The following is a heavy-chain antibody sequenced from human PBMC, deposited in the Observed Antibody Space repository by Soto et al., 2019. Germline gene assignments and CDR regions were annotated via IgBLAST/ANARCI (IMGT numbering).Heavy chain of an antibody. D-gene: IGHD6-19*01. Sequence: GGSLRLSCAASGFTVSSNYMSWVRQAPGKGLEWVSVIDSGGSTYYADSVKGRFTISRDNSKNTLYLQMNSLRAEDTAVYYCAKDSGRSGWYSDYWGQGTLVTVSS. CDR2: IDSGGST. J-gene: IGHJ4*02. CDR1: GFTVSSNY. CDR3: AKDSGRSGWYSDY. V-gene: IGHV3-53*01.